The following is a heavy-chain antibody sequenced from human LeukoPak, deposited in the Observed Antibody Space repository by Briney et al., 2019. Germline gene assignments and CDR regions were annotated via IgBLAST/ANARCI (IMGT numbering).Heavy chain of an antibody. CDR3: ARASIAARPGDAFDI. D-gene: IGHD6-6*01. V-gene: IGHV1-18*01. Sequence: GASVKVSCKASGYTFTSYGISWVRQAPGQGLEWMGWISAYNGNTNYAQKLQGRVTMTTDTSTSTAYMELRSLRSGDTAVYYCARASIAARPGDAFDIWGQGTMVTVSS. CDR1: GYTFTSYG. CDR2: ISAYNGNT. J-gene: IGHJ3*02.